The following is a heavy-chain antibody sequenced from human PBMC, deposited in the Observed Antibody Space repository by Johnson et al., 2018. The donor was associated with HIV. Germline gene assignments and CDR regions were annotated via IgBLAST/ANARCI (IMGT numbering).Heavy chain of an antibody. CDR1: GFTFSNYG. V-gene: IGHV3-30*02. CDR2: IRFDGSDK. CDR3: AKGPQGIATPDAFDI. D-gene: IGHD2-21*01. J-gene: IGHJ3*02. Sequence: QMQLVESGGGLVQPGGSLRLSCAASGFTFSNYGVHWVRQAPGKGLEWVSFIRFDGSDKYYADSVKGRFTISRDNSKNTLYLQMNSLRAEDTAVYYCAKGPQGIATPDAFDIWGQGTMVTVSS.